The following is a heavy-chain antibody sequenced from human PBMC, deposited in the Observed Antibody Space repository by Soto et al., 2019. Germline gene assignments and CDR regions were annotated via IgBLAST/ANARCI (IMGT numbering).Heavy chain of an antibody. Sequence: GGSLLHSWAASCFTFSNYGMHWVRQAPGKGLEWMAVIKQDGSNKYYVDSVKGRFTISRDNAKNSLYLQMNSLRAEDTAVYYCASNYGGWFDPWGQGTLVTVS. CDR1: CFTFSNYG. CDR3: ASNYGGWFDP. V-gene: IGHV3-7*03. D-gene: IGHD1-7*01. CDR2: IKQDGSNK. J-gene: IGHJ5*02.